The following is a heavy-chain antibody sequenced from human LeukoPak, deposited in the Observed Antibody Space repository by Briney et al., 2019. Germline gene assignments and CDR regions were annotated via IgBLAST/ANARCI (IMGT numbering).Heavy chain of an antibody. D-gene: IGHD1-14*01. Sequence: QAGGSLRLSCAASGFTFSTYWMHWVRQAQGTGLVWVSSVKSDGTATNYADSVKGRFTISRDNAKNTLYLQMNSLRVEDTAVYYCVRKFATGDWGQGTLVTVSS. CDR2: VKSDGTAT. V-gene: IGHV3-74*01. J-gene: IGHJ4*02. CDR3: VRKFATGD. CDR1: GFTFSTYW.